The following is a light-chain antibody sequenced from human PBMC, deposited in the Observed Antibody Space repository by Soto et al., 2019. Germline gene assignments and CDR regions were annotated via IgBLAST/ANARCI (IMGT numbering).Light chain of an antibody. CDR2: DAS. J-gene: IGKJ1*01. CDR1: QSISSW. CDR3: QQFYNYPRT. V-gene: IGKV1-5*01. Sequence: DIQMTQSPSTLSASVGDRVTITCRASQSISSWLAWYQQKPGKAPKLLIYDASTLQTGVPSRFSGSGSGTDFTLTISYLQSEDFGTYYCQQFYNYPRTFGQGTKV.